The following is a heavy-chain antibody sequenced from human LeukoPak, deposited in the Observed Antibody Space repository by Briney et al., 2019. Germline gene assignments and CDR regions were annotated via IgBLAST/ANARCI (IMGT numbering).Heavy chain of an antibody. CDR1: GFTFTAYA. D-gene: IGHD2/OR15-2a*01. CDR3: ARDRSGYYTSYYFDY. Sequence: GGSLRPSCAASGFTFTAYAMHWVRQAPGKGLEYVSTISSDGGSTYYAHSVKGRFTISRDNSKNTLSLQMGSLRTEDMAVYYCARDRSGYYTSYYFDYWGQGTLVTVSS. CDR2: ISSDGGST. J-gene: IGHJ4*02. V-gene: IGHV3-64*01.